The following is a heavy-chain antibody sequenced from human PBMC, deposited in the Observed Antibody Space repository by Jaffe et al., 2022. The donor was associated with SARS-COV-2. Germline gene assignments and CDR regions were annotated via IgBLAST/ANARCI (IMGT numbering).Heavy chain of an antibody. CDR1: GGSISSYY. CDR3: AREGAVGANPYFDY. V-gene: IGHV4-59*01. J-gene: IGHJ4*02. CDR2: IYYSGST. Sequence: QVQLQESGPGLVKPSETLSLTCTVSGGSISSYYWSWIRQPPGKGLEWIGYIYYSGSTNYNPSLKSRVTISVDTSKNQFSLKLSSVTAADTAVYYCAREGAVGANPYFDYWGQGTLVTVSS. D-gene: IGHD1-26*01.